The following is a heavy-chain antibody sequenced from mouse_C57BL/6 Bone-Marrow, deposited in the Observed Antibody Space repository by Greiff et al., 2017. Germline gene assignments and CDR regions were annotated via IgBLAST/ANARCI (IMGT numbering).Heavy chain of an antibody. CDR3: ARSSGNYGFDY. Sequence: QVQLQQPGAELVKPGASVKMSCTASGYTFTSYWITWVKQRPGQGLEWIGDIYPGSGSTNYNEKFKSKATLPVDTSSSTAYMQLSSLTSEDSAVYYCARSSGNYGFDYWGQGTTLTVSS. D-gene: IGHD2-1*01. V-gene: IGHV1-55*01. J-gene: IGHJ2*01. CDR1: GYTFTSYW. CDR2: IYPGSGST.